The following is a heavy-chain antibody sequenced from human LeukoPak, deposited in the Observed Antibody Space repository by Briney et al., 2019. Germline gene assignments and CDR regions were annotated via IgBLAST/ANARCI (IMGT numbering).Heavy chain of an antibody. D-gene: IGHD3-22*01. CDR1: GYTFTSYD. J-gene: IGHJ4*02. V-gene: IGHV1-8*03. CDR2: MNPNSGNT. CDR3: ARGLWDSSGYYGL. Sequence: ASVKVSCKASGYTFTSYDINWVRQATGQGLEWMGWMNPNSGNTGYAQKFQGRVTITRNTSISTAYMELGSLRSEDTAVYYCARGLWDSSGYYGLWGQGTLVTVSS.